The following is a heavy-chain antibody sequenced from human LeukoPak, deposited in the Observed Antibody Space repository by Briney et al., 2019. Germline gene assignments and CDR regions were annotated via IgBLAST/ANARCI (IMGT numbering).Heavy chain of an antibody. CDR1: GFTFFNYA. CDR2: ISGSGDRS. CDR3: AKAGYCSSTSCPTGGAFDI. V-gene: IGHV3-23*01. J-gene: IGHJ3*02. Sequence: GGSLRLSCAASGFTFFNYAMSWVRQAPGKGPEWVSAISGSGDRSYYADSVKGQFTISRDNSKNTLYLQMSGLRAEDTAVYYCAKAGYCSSTSCPTGGAFDIWGQGTMVTVSS. D-gene: IGHD2-2*01.